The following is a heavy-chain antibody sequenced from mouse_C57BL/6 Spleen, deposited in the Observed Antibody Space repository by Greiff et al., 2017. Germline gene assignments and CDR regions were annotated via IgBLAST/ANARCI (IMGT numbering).Heavy chain of an antibody. V-gene: IGHV1-18*01. Sequence: EVQLQQSGPELVKPGASVKIPCKASGYTFTDYNMDWVKQSHGKSLEWIGDINPKNGGNIYNQKFKGKATLTVDKSSSTAYMELRSLTSEDTAVYYCARGNGYDKGYYLDYWGQGTSLTVAS. D-gene: IGHD2-2*01. CDR3: ARGNGYDKGYYLDY. CDR2: INPKNGGN. CDR1: GYTFTDYN. J-gene: IGHJ2*02.